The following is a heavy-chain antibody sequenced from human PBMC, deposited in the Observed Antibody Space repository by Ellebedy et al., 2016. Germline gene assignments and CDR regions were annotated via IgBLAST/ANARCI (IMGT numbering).Heavy chain of an antibody. V-gene: IGHV1-24*01. J-gene: IGHJ4*02. CDR3: ATTYYDFWSGYFAGVFFDY. Sequence: ASVKVSXXVSGYTLTELSMHWVRQAPGKGLEWMGGFDPEDGETIYAQKFQGRVTMTEDTSTDTAYMELSSLRSEDTAVYYCATTYYDFWSGYFAGVFFDYWGQGTLVTVSS. CDR2: FDPEDGET. CDR1: GYTLTELS. D-gene: IGHD3-3*01.